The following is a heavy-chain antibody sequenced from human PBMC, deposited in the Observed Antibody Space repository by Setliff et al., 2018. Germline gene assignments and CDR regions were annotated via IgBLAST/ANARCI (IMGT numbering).Heavy chain of an antibody. V-gene: IGHV4-61*02. Sequence: SETLSLTCAVSGGSISSGSYYWSWIRQPAGKGLEWVGRLHTSGSTNYNPSLKSRVTISVDTSTNQFSLKVTSVTAADTAVYFCARDNTIVGATDYWGQGTLVTVSS. J-gene: IGHJ4*02. D-gene: IGHD1-26*01. CDR3: ARDNTIVGATDY. CDR2: LHTSGST. CDR1: GGSISSGSYY.